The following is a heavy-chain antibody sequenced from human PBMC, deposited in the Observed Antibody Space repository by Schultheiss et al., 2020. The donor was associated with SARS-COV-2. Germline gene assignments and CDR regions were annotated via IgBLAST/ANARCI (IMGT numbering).Heavy chain of an antibody. Sequence: GGSLRLSCAASGFTFSNAWMSWVRQAPGKGLEWVGRIRSKANSYATAYAASVKGRFTISRDDSKNTAYLQMNSLKTEDTAVYYCTSFVIGRKRVYSWGQGTLVTVSS. CDR3: TSFVIGRKRVYS. V-gene: IGHV3-73*01. J-gene: IGHJ4*02. CDR1: GFTFSNAW. CDR2: IRSKANSYAT. D-gene: IGHD2-8*01.